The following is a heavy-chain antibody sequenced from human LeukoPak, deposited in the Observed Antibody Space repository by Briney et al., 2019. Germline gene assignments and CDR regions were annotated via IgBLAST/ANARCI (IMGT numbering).Heavy chain of an antibody. CDR1: GFTFSSYS. CDR3: ARNIAAAAPYYFDY. Sequence: GGSLRLSCAASGFTFSSYSMNWVRQAPGKGLEWVSYISSSGSTIYYADSVKGRFTISRDNAKNSLYLQMNSLRAEDTAVYYCARNIAAAAPYYFDYWGQGTLVTVSS. V-gene: IGHV3-48*04. J-gene: IGHJ4*02. CDR2: ISSSGSTI. D-gene: IGHD6-13*01.